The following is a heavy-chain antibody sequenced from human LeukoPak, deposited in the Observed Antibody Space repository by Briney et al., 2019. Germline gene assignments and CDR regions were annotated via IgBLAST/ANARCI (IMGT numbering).Heavy chain of an antibody. CDR3: ARQLGPGNYGMDV. Sequence: GASVKVSCKASGYTFTSYYMHWVRQAPGQGLEWMGIVNPSGGSTSYAQKFQGRVTMTRDTSTSTVYMELSSLRSEDTAVYYCARQLGPGNYGMDVWGQGTTVTVSS. CDR1: GYTFTSYY. CDR2: VNPSGGST. V-gene: IGHV1-46*01. D-gene: IGHD1-14*01. J-gene: IGHJ6*02.